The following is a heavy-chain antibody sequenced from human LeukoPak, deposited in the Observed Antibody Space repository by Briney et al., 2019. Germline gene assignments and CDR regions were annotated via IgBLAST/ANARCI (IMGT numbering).Heavy chain of an antibody. CDR1: GGSISSYY. D-gene: IGHD6-6*01. V-gene: IGHV4-39*07. CDR2: IYYTGKT. CDR3: ARDFGSSSWGWFDP. J-gene: IGHJ5*02. Sequence: SETLSLTCTVSGGSISSYYWGWVRQPPGKGLEWIGSIYYTGKTYYNASLKSRISISLETSKNQFSLMLNSVTAADTAMYYCARDFGSSSWGWFDPWGQGTMVIVSS.